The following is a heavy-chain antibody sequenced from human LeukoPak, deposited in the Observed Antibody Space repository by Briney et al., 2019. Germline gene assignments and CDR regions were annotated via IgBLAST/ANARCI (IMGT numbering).Heavy chain of an antibody. Sequence: ASVKVSCKASGYTFTGYYMHWVRQAPGQGLEWMGWINPNSGGTNYAQKFQGRVTMTRDTSISTAYMELSRLRSDDTAVYYCARVLPRITMVRGPQTRYFDLWGRGTLVTVSS. D-gene: IGHD3-10*01. CDR2: INPNSGGT. V-gene: IGHV1-2*02. J-gene: IGHJ2*01. CDR1: GYTFTGYY. CDR3: ARVLPRITMVRGPQTRYFDL.